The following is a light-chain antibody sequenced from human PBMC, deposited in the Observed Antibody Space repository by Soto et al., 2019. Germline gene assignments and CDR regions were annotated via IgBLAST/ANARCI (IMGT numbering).Light chain of an antibody. CDR2: EVT. V-gene: IGLV2-8*01. Sequence: QSALTQPPSASGSTGQSVTISCTGTSSDVGGYNYVSWYQQHPGRPPKLMIYEVTKRPLGVPDRFSGSKSGNTASLTVSGLQADDDADYYCSSYAGSNKYVFAPGTKLTVL. CDR1: SSDVGGYNY. J-gene: IGLJ1*01. CDR3: SSYAGSNKYV.